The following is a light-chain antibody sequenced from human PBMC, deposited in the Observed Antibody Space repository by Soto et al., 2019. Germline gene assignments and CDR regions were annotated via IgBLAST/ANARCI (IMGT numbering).Light chain of an antibody. Sequence: QSALTQPASVSGTPGKSITISCTGSNSDVGLYDFVSWYQHHPGRAPKLIVSEVSHRPSGISNRFSGSKSGNTASLTISGLQSEDEADYYCISYTSDDVRYVFGTGTKVTVL. V-gene: IGLV2-14*01. CDR1: NSDVGLYDF. CDR2: EVS. J-gene: IGLJ1*01. CDR3: ISYTSDDVRYV.